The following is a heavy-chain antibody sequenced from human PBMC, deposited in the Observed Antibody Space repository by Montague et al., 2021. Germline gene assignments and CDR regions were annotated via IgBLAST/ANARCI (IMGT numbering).Heavy chain of an antibody. CDR1: GGSISSNNW. D-gene: IGHD3-22*01. V-gene: IGHV4-4*02. CDR3: ARVAAWGYYDTSGPNWFDP. Sequence: SETLSLTCAVSGGSISSNNWWTWVRQPPGKVLEWIGEIFHNGSTTYSPLLKSRATISMDKSKNQFSLILTAVTAADTAVYYCARVAAWGYYDTSGPNWFDPWGQGTLVTVSS. CDR2: IFHNGST. J-gene: IGHJ5*02.